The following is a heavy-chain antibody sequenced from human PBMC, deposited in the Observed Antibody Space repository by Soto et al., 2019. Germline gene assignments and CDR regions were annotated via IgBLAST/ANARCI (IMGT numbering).Heavy chain of an antibody. Sequence: QVQLVESGGGVVQPGRPLRLSCVASGFTFSNYGMHWVRQAPGKGPEWVAVIWYDGSNKDYADSVKGRFTISRDNSRNTLYLQMNSLRAEDTAVYYCASALETGDYWGQGTLVTVSS. CDR2: IWYDGSNK. J-gene: IGHJ4*02. CDR3: ASALETGDY. CDR1: GFTFSNYG. V-gene: IGHV3-33*01. D-gene: IGHD3-10*01.